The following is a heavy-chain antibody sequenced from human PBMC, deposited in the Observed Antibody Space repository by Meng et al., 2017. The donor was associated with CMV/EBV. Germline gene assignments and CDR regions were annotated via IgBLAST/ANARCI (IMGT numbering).Heavy chain of an antibody. V-gene: IGHV1-2*02. J-gene: IGHJ4*02. Sequence: ASVKVSCKASGYTFTGYYMHWVRQAPGQGLAWMGWINPNSGGTNYAQKFQGRVTMTRDTSISTAYMELSRLRSDDTAVYYCARDRLGYCSSTSCYYGADWGQGTLVTVSS. CDR3: ARDRLGYCSSTSCYYGAD. CDR1: GYTFTGYY. CDR2: INPNSGGT. D-gene: IGHD2-2*01.